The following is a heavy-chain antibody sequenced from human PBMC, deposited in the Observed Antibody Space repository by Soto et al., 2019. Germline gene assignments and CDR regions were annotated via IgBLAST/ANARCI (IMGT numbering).Heavy chain of an antibody. CDR1: GRTFSSYT. CDR3: ARERTEYYYGMDV. J-gene: IGHJ6*02. Sequence: SVNVSCKASGRTFSSYTISWVRQAPGQGLEWMGRIIPILGITNYAQKSQGRVTMTGDKSTSTVYMELSSLRSEDTAVYYCARERTEYYYGMDVWGQGTTVTVSS. V-gene: IGHV1-69*04. CDR2: IIPILGIT.